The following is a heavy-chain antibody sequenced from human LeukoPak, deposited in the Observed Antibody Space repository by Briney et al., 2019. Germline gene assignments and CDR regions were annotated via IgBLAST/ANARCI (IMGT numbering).Heavy chain of an antibody. CDR1: GGSISGGGYS. V-gene: IGHV4-30-2*01. J-gene: IGHJ3*02. CDR2: IYHSGST. CDR3: ARTSIAARRANAFDI. D-gene: IGHD6-6*01. Sequence: PSETLSLTCAVSGGSISGGGYSWSWIRQPPGKGLEWIGYIYHSGSTYYNPSLKSRVTISVDRSKNQFSLKLSSVTAADTAVYYCARTSIAARRANAFDIWGQGTMVTVSS.